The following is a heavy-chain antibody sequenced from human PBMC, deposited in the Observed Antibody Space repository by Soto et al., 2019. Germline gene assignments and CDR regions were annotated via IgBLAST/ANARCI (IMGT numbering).Heavy chain of an antibody. Sequence: QVQLVESGGGVVQPGRSLRLSCAASGFTFSNYGMHWVRQAPGKGLEWAAVIWYDGIKESYADSVKGRFTISRDNSKNTLYLQMNSLRAEDTAVYYCAKDQGSSGYSLDYWGQGTLVTVSS. CDR2: IWYDGIKE. J-gene: IGHJ4*02. D-gene: IGHD3-22*01. V-gene: IGHV3-30*18. CDR3: AKDQGSSGYSLDY. CDR1: GFTFSNYG.